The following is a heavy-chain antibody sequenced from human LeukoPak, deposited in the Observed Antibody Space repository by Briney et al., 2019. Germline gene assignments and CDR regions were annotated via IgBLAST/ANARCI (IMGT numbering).Heavy chain of an antibody. Sequence: PSETLSLTCTVSGGSITNYYWSWIRQPPGKGLEWIGYIHYSGSTKYKSSLKSRVTISVDTSKNQFSLKLSSVTAADTAVYYCARNRMITFGGVIVKYYFDYWGQGTLVTVSS. V-gene: IGHV4-59*12. CDR3: ARNRMITFGGVIVKYYFDY. CDR1: GGSITNYY. CDR2: IHYSGST. D-gene: IGHD3-16*02. J-gene: IGHJ4*02.